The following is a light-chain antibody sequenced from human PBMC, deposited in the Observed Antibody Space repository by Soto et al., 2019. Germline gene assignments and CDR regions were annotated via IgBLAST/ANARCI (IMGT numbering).Light chain of an antibody. J-gene: IGKJ1*01. V-gene: IGKV1-5*01. CDR1: QSISSW. CDR3: QQYKSYSTWT. CDR2: DAS. Sequence: DIQMTQSPSTLSASVGDRVPITCRASQSISSWLAWYQQKPWKAPKLLIYDASGLESGVPSRFSGSGSGTEFTLTISSLQPDDFATYYCQQYKSYSTWTFGQGTKLEIK.